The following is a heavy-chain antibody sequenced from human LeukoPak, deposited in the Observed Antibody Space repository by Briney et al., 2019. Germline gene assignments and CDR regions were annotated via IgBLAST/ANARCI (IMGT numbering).Heavy chain of an antibody. CDR1: GYTFTYYY. CDR2: INPSSGST. CDR3: ARLRATRFNWFDP. Sequence: ASVKASCKASGYTFTYYYMHWVRQAPGQGLEWVGMINPSSGSTSYAQKFQGRVTMTRGTSTSTVYMELSSLRSEDTALYYCARLRATRFNWFDPWGQGTLVTVSS. V-gene: IGHV1-46*01. J-gene: IGHJ5*02. D-gene: IGHD1-26*01.